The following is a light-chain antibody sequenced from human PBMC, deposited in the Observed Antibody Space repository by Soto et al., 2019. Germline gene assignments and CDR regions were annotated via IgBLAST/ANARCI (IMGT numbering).Light chain of an antibody. CDR3: QRYNNWPLT. CDR2: DTS. V-gene: IGKV3-15*01. J-gene: IGKJ4*01. Sequence: EVVMTQSPATLSVSPGEGATLSCRASQGIGDPLAWYQHKPGQTPRILIYDTSTRATGVPARFSGSRAGTEFTLTINSLQSEDFAVYYCQRYNNWPLTFGGGTQVDIK. CDR1: QGIGDP.